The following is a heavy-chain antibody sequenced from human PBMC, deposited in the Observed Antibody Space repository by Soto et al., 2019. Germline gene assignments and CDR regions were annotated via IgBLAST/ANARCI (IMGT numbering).Heavy chain of an antibody. V-gene: IGHV3-21*01. CDR1: GFTFSSYS. D-gene: IGHD3-3*01. CDR3: ARDLVPSITIFGVVIHYGMDV. J-gene: IGHJ6*02. CDR2: ISSSSSYI. Sequence: GGSLRLSCAASGFTFSSYSINFFRHSPFKWLEWVSSISSSSSYIYYADSVKGRFTISRDNAKNSLYLQMNSLRAEDTAVYYCARDLVPSITIFGVVIHYGMDVWGQGTTVTVSS.